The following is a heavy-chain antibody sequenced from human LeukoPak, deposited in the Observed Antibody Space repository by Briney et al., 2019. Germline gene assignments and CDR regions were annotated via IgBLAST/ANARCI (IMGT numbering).Heavy chain of an antibody. Sequence: GASVKVSCKASGYTFTGYYMHWVRQAPGQGLEWMGWINANSGDTKYAQKFQGRVTMTRDTSISTAYMKLSRLRSDDTAMYYCAREISGYSDYWGQGTLVTVSS. V-gene: IGHV1-2*02. CDR1: GYTFTGYY. J-gene: IGHJ4*02. CDR2: INANSGDT. CDR3: AREISGYSDY. D-gene: IGHD3-22*01.